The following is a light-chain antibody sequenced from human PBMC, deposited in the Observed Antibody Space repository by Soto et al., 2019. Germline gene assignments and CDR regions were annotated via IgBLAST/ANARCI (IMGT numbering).Light chain of an antibody. V-gene: IGLV2-14*03. CDR3: TSYTSSNALV. J-gene: IGLJ2*01. CDR1: SSDVGGYNY. Sequence: QSALTQPVSVSGSPGQSIAISCTGTSSDVGGYNYVSWYQHHPGRAPQLMIYDVSDRPSGVSNRFSGSKSGNTAFLTISGLQAEDEADYYCTSYTSSNALVFGGGTKLTVL. CDR2: DVS.